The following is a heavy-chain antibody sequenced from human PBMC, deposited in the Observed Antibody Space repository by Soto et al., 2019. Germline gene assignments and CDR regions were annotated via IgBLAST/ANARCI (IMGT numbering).Heavy chain of an antibody. V-gene: IGHV3-30-3*01. D-gene: IGHD2-21*02. J-gene: IGHJ4*02. Sequence: GGSLRLSCAASGFSFSSYAMHWVRQAPGKGLEWVAVISYDGSNKYYADSVKGRFTISRDNSKNTLYLQMNSLRAEDTAVYYCARDLGEVTAFFDYWGQGTLVTVSS. CDR1: GFSFSSYA. CDR2: ISYDGSNK. CDR3: ARDLGEVTAFFDY.